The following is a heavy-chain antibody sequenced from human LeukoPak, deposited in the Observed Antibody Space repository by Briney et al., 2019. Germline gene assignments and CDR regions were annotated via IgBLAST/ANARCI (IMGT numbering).Heavy chain of an antibody. Sequence: GGSLRLSCAASGFTFSNHGMHWVRQAPGKGPEWVALIWYDGSNKYYGGSVKGRFTISRDNSKNTVYLQMNSLRAEDTGVYYCARDRLEAVTDDDYFDYWGQGTLVTVSS. CDR1: GFTFSNHG. D-gene: IGHD2-21*02. CDR2: IWYDGSNK. V-gene: IGHV3-33*01. CDR3: ARDRLEAVTDDDYFDY. J-gene: IGHJ4*02.